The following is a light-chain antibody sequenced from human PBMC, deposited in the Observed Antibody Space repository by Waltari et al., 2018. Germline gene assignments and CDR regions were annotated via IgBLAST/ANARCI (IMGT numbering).Light chain of an antibody. CDR3: CSYAGSYTSL. V-gene: IGLV2-11*01. Sequence: QSALTQPRSVSGSPGQSVTISCTGRREDIGTSDYVSWYQHHPGEAPTLIIHDVFKRPSGVPNRFSGSKSGNTASLTISGLQADDEADYYCCSYAGSYTSLFGGGTKLTIL. J-gene: IGLJ2*01. CDR1: REDIGTSDY. CDR2: DVF.